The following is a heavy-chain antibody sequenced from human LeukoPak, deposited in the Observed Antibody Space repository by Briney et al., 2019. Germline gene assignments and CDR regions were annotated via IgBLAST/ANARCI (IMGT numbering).Heavy chain of an antibody. CDR3: ARSSHCDMLTGYSEEDAFDI. CDR1: GFTVSSNY. CDR2: TYIGGST. Sequence: GGSLRLSCAPSGFTVSSNYMSWVRQAPGNGMEWDLVTYIGGSTDYADYVKGRFTISRDTSNNTLYLEMNSLRVEDTDVYYCARSSHCDMLTGYSEEDAFDIWGQGTMVTVSS. V-gene: IGHV3-53*05. J-gene: IGHJ3*02. D-gene: IGHD3-9*01.